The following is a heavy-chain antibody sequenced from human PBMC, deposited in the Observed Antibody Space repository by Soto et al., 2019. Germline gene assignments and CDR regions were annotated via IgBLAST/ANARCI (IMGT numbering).Heavy chain of an antibody. D-gene: IGHD3-10*01. CDR3: ARGLGSGFYYYYYGMDV. Sequence: SETLSPTFPVYGVSFSALYWSWIPQPPGKGLGLIGEINHSGSTNYNPSLKSRVTISVDTSKNQFSLKLSSVTAADTAVYYCARGLGSGFYYYYYGMDVWGQGTTVS. V-gene: IGHV4-34*01. J-gene: IGHJ6*02. CDR2: INHSGST. CDR1: GVSFSALY.